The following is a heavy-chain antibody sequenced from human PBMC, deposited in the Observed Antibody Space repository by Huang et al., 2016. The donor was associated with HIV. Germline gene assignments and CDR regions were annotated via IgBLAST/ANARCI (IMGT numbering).Heavy chain of an antibody. CDR2: VNPKNGAT. V-gene: IGHV1-2*02. CDR3: TRDGVAPDEEFDY. J-gene: IGHJ4*02. CDR1: GYTFADYF. D-gene: IGHD5-12*01. Sequence: QVQLVQSGAEVKKPGASVKVSFKPSGYTFADYFIHWVRQAPGQGLEWRAWVNPKNGATNYAQKFLGRVTVTGDTSINTAYMEVSGLTSDDTANYYCTRDGVAPDEEFDYWGQGTLIIVSS.